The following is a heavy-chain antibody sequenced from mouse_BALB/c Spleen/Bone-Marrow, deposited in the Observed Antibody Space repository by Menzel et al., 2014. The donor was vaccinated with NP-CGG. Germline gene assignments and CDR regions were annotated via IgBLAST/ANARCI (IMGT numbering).Heavy chain of an antibody. CDR2: ISSGSSTI. CDR3: ASRAY. CDR1: GFTFXSFG. V-gene: IGHV5-17*02. J-gene: IGHJ3*01. Sequence: EVMLVESGGGLVRPGGSRKLSCAASGFTFXSFGMHWVRQAPEKGLEWVAYISSGSSTIYYADTVKGRFTISRDNPKNTLFLQMTSLRSEDTAMYYCASRAYWGQGALVTVSA.